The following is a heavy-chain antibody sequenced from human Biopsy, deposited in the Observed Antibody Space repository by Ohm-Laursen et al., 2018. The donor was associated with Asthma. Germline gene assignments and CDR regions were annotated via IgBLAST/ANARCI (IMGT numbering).Heavy chain of an antibody. CDR1: GGSISSSSYY. CDR3: VSPPGY. Sequence: SETLSLTCSVSGGSISSSSYYWGWIRRPPGKGLEFIGTIYYSGSTYYNPSLKSRVTLPVDASKNQFSLKLTSVTAADTAVYYCVSPPGYWGQGTRVTVSS. J-gene: IGHJ4*02. V-gene: IGHV4-39*01. CDR2: IYYSGST.